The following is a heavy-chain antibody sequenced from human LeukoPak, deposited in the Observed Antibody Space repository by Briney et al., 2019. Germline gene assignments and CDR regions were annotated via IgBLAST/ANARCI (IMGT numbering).Heavy chain of an antibody. CDR1: GFSFSVYW. Sequence: GGSLSLSCAASGFSFSVYWMSWVRQAPGRGLEWVANIKPDGSEKNYGDSVKGRFTISRDNAKNSLFLQMNSLTAEDTAVYYCVRNWNLDSWGQGTLVTVSS. CDR2: IKPDGSEK. J-gene: IGHJ4*02. D-gene: IGHD1-1*01. V-gene: IGHV3-7*01. CDR3: VRNWNLDS.